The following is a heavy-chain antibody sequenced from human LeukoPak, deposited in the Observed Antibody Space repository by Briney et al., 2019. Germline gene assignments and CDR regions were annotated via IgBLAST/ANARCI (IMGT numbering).Heavy chain of an antibody. Sequence: SETLSLTCSVYGGSFSGFYWTWVRQPPGKGLEWIGEINHSGIADYNASLKSRVTISVDMSKKEVSLKLNSVTLADTAVYYCARGPRAVTRETIYYIDYWGQGTLVTVSS. CDR3: ARGPRAVTRETIYYIDY. CDR2: INHSGIA. CDR1: GGSFSGFY. D-gene: IGHD3-3*01. J-gene: IGHJ4*02. V-gene: IGHV4-34*01.